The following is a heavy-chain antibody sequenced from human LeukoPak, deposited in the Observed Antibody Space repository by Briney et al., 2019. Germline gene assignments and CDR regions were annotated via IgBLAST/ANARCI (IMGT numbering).Heavy chain of an antibody. CDR2: IIPIFGTA. CDR3: ATGHYCSGGSCYFDY. V-gene: IGHV1-69*06. CDR1: GGTFSSYA. D-gene: IGHD2-15*01. J-gene: IGHJ4*02. Sequence: ASVKVSCKASGGTFSSYAISWVRQAPGQGLEWMGGIIPIFGTANYAQKFQGRVTMTEDTSTDTAYMELSSLRSEDTAVYYCATGHYCSGGSCYFDYWGQGTLVTVSS.